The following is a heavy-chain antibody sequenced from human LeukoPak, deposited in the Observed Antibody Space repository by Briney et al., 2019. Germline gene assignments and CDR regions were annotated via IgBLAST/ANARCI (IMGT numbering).Heavy chain of an antibody. J-gene: IGHJ4*02. D-gene: IGHD3-22*01. Sequence: SVTLSLTCTVSGDSINSLDLWSWVRQPPGKGLEWIGEMYLSGTTHSNPSVKSRVTISIDKSKNQFFLNLSSVTAADTAVYYCAGLVGRYSSGLYYYYFDYWGQGTLVTVSS. V-gene: IGHV4-4*02. CDR2: MYLSGTT. CDR1: GDSINSLDL. CDR3: AGLVGRYSSGLYYYYFDY.